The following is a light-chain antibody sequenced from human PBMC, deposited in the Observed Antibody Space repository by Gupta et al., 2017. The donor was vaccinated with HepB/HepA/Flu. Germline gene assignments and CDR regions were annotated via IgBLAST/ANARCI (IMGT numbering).Light chain of an antibody. V-gene: IGKV1-39*01. J-gene: IGKJ1*01. CDR1: QSISSY. Sequence: DIQMTQSPSSLSASVGDRVTITCRASQSISSYLNWYQQKPGKAPKLLIYAASSVQSGVPSRFSCSGSGTNFTLTISSLQPEDFATYYCQQSDSTPWTFGQGTKVEIK. CDR2: AAS. CDR3: QQSDSTPWT.